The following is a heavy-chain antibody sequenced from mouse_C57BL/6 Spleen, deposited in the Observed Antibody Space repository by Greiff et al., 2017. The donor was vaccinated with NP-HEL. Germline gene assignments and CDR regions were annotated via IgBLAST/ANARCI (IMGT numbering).Heavy chain of an antibody. D-gene: IGHD2-4*01. V-gene: IGHV1-26*01. Sequence: EVQLQQSGPELVKPGASVKISCKASGYTFTDYYMNWVKQSHGKSLEWIGDINPNNGGTSYNQKFKGKATLTVDKSSSTAYMELRSLTSEDSAVYYCARGGDIYYDYDDGSRDDYWGQGTTLTVSS. CDR1: GYTFTDYY. J-gene: IGHJ2*01. CDR2: INPNNGGT. CDR3: ARGGDIYYDYDDGSRDDY.